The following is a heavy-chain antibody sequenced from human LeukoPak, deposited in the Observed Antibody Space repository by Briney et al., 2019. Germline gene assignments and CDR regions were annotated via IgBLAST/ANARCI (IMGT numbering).Heavy chain of an antibody. CDR2: IIPIFGTA. J-gene: IGHJ6*03. D-gene: IGHD1-26*01. CDR3: ARGGGSYYRAYYYYYYMDV. V-gene: IGHV1-69*13. CDR1: GGTFSSYA. Sequence: SVKVSCKASGGTFSSYAISWVRQAPGQGLEWMGGIIPIFGTANYAQKFQGRVTITADESTSTAYMELSSLRSEDTAVYYCARGGGSYYRAYYYYYYMDVWGKGTTVTVSS.